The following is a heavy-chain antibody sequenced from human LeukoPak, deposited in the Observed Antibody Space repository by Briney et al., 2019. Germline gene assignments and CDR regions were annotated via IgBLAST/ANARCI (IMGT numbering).Heavy chain of an antibody. V-gene: IGHV1-69*05. J-gene: IGHJ4*02. Sequence: SVKVSCKASGGTFTSYAISWVRQAPGQGLEWMGRIIPIFGTANYAQKFQGRVTITTDESTSTAYMELSILRPEAAAVYYCARAVLCGGDCYSDFEYWGQGTLVTVSS. CDR1: GGTFTSYA. D-gene: IGHD2-21*02. CDR2: IIPIFGTA. CDR3: ARAVLCGGDCYSDFEY.